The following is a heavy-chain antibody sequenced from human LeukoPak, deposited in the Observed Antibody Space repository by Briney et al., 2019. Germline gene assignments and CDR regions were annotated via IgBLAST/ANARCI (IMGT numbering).Heavy chain of an antibody. CDR2: IYHSGST. CDR1: GGSISSSNW. Sequence: PSGTLSLTCAVSGGSISSSNWWSWVRQPPGKGLEWIGEIYHSGSTNYNPSLKSRVTISVDRSKNQFSLKLSSVTAADTAVYYCARDYGGNSGIFDYWGQGTLVTVSS. V-gene: IGHV4-4*02. D-gene: IGHD4-23*01. J-gene: IGHJ4*02. CDR3: ARDYGGNSGIFDY.